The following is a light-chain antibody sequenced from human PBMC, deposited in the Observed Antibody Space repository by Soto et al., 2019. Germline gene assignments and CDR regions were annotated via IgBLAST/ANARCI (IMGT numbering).Light chain of an antibody. J-gene: IGKJ5*01. Sequence: ELVLTQSPATLSLSPGETATLSCRASQTIGGNFLAWYQQKPGQAPRLLISGASSRATGVPDRFSDSGSGTEFTLTITRLEAEVFAVYFCQHYGSTPPITFGQGTRLEIK. CDR1: QTIGGNF. CDR2: GAS. CDR3: QHYGSTPPIT. V-gene: IGKV3-20*01.